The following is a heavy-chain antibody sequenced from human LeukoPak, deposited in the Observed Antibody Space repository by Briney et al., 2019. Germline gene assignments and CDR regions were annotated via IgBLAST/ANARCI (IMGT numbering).Heavy chain of an antibody. V-gene: IGHV1-69*05. CDR3: ARGEDGGNPDDAFDI. Sequence: SVKVSCKASGGTFSSYAISWVRQAPGQGLEWMGGIIPIFGTANYAQKFQGRVTITTDESTSTAYMELSSLRSEDTAVYYCARGEDGGNPDDAFDIWGQGTMVTVSS. CDR2: IIPIFGTA. CDR1: GGTFSSYA. D-gene: IGHD4-23*01. J-gene: IGHJ3*02.